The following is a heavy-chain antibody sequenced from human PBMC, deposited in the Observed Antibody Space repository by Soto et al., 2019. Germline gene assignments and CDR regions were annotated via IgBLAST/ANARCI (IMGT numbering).Heavy chain of an antibody. CDR1: GGSISSSSYY. Sequence: PSETLSLTCTVSGGSISSSSYYWGWIRQPPGKGLEWIGSIYYSGSTYYNLSLKSRVTISVDTSKNQFSLKLSSVTAADTAVYYCARLGGYYQALDSWGQGTRSPSPQ. CDR3: ARLGGYYQALDS. J-gene: IGHJ4*02. V-gene: IGHV4-39*01. D-gene: IGHD3-22*01. CDR2: IYYSGST.